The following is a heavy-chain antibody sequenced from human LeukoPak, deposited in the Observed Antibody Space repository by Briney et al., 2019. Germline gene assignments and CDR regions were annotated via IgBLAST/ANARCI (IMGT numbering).Heavy chain of an antibody. D-gene: IGHD2-2*01. J-gene: IGHJ4*02. CDR1: GGSISSYY. V-gene: IGHV4-59*01. CDR2: IYYSGST. Sequence: SETLSLTCTVSGGSISSYYWSWIRQPPVKGLEWIGYIYYSGSTNYNPSLKSRVTISVDTSKNQFSLKLSSVTAADTAVYYCARGCSSTNCYEDYWGQGTLVTVSS. CDR3: ARGCSSTNCYEDY.